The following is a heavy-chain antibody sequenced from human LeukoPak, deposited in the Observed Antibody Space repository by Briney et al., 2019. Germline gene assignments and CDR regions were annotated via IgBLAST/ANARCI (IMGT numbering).Heavy chain of an antibody. CDR1: GGSFSGYY. D-gene: IGHD2-21*01. CDR2: TNHSGST. CDR3: ARAPRWGSYYFDY. V-gene: IGHV4-34*01. Sequence: PSETLSLTCAVYGGSFSGYYWSWIRQPPGKGLEWIGETNHSGSTNYNPSLKSRVTISVDTSKNQFSLKLSSVTAADTAVYYCARAPRWGSYYFDYWGQGTLVTVSS. J-gene: IGHJ4*02.